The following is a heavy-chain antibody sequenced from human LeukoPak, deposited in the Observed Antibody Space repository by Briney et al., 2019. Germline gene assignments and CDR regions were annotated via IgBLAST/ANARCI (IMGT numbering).Heavy chain of an antibody. V-gene: IGHV4-34*01. CDR2: INHSGST. CDR1: GGSFSGYY. J-gene: IGHJ6*03. D-gene: IGHD3-9*01. Sequence: SETLSLTCAVYGGSFSGYYWSWIRQPPGKGLEWIGEINHSGSTNYNPSLKSRVTISVDTSKNQFSLKLSSVTAADTAVYYCARGLLGDILTGYYPWGYYYYMDVWGKGTTVTVSS. CDR3: ARGLLGDILTGYYPWGYYYYMDV.